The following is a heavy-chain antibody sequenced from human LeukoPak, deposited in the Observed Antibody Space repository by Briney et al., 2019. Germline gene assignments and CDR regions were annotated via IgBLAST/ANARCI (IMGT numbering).Heavy chain of an antibody. CDR2: ISAYNGST. D-gene: IGHD5-18*01. J-gene: IGHJ4*02. CDR1: GYTFTSYG. V-gene: IGHV1-18*01. CDR3: ARDRAGYSYGTFDY. Sequence: GASVKVSCKASGYTFTSYGISWVRQAPGQGLEWMGWISAYNGSTNYAQKLQGRVTMTTDISTSTAYMELRSLRSDDTAVYYCARDRAGYSYGTFDYWGQGTLVTVSS.